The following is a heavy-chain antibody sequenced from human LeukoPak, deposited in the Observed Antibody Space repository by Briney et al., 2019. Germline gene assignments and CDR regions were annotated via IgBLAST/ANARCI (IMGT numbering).Heavy chain of an antibody. J-gene: IGHJ4*02. V-gene: IGHV3-30*18. CDR3: AKSDYSSSWTPHFDY. Sequence: GGSLRLPCAASGFTCSSYGMQWGREAPGKGQEWVAVLSYGGSNKRYADSVKGRFTISRDNSKNTLYLEMNSLRAEETAVYYCAKSDYSSSWTPHFDYWGQGTLVTVSS. CDR2: LSYGGSNK. D-gene: IGHD6-13*01. CDR1: GFTCSSYG.